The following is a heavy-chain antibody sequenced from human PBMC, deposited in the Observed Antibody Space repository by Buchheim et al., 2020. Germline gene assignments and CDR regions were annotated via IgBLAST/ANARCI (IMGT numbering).Heavy chain of an antibody. D-gene: IGHD2-2*01. J-gene: IGHJ4*02. CDR1: GFTFSSNS. CDR3: ARVVGYCSSTSCFWDY. V-gene: IGHV3-21*01. Sequence: EVQLLESGGGLVQPGGSLRLSCAASGFTFSSNSMSWVRQAPGKGLEWVSSMSSTSGYVYHADSVKGRFTISRDNAENSLYLQMNSLRAEDTAVYYCARVVGYCSSTSCFWDYWGQGTL. CDR2: MSSTSGYV.